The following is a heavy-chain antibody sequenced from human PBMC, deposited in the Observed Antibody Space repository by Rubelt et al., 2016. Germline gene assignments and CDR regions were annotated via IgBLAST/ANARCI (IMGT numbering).Heavy chain of an antibody. CDR3: ARSIAAAGTFDY. CDR2: ISAYNGNT. D-gene: IGHD6-13*01. CDR1: GYTFTSYG. Sequence: QVQLVQSGAEVKKPGASVKVSCKASGYTFTSYGISWVRQAPGQGLEWMGWISAYNGNTNVARKFQGRCTMTTDTSTRTAYMGLRSLRADDTAVYYCARSIAAAGTFDYWGQGTLVTVSS. J-gene: IGHJ4*02. V-gene: IGHV1-18*01.